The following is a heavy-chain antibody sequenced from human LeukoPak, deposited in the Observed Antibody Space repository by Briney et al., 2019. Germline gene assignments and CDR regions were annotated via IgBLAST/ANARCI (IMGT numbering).Heavy chain of an antibody. Sequence: GGSLRLSCAASGFTFSTYAMSWVRQAPGKGLEWVSSFSGSGGSTYYADSVKGRFTISRDNSKNTLYLQMNSLRAEDTAVYYCTTRTRIGYSYGHFDYWGQGTLVTVSS. D-gene: IGHD5-18*01. CDR1: GFTFSTYA. CDR2: FSGSGGST. J-gene: IGHJ4*02. V-gene: IGHV3-23*01. CDR3: TTRTRIGYSYGHFDY.